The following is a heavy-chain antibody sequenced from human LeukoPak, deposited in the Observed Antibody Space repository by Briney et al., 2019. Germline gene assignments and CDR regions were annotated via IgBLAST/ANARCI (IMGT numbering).Heavy chain of an antibody. Sequence: GGSLRLSCAAAGFTFSSYWMSWVRQAPGKGLEWVANIKQDGSEKYYVDSVKGRFTISRDNAKTSLYLQMNSLRAEDTAVYYCARAGSSGHWSYYYYMDVWGKGTTVTVSS. CDR2: IKQDGSEK. D-gene: IGHD3-22*01. CDR3: ARAGSSGHWSYYYYMDV. CDR1: GFTFSSYW. J-gene: IGHJ6*03. V-gene: IGHV3-7*01.